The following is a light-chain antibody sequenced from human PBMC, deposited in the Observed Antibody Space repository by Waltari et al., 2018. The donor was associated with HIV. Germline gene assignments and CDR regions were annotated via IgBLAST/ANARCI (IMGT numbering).Light chain of an antibody. CDR2: GNS. V-gene: IGLV1-40*01. CDR1: SSNIGTTDD. Sequence: QSVLTQPPSVSGAPGQRVTISCTGSSSNIGTTDDIHWYQQLPGTAPKLLIYGNSNRPSGVPDRFSGSKSGTSASLAIAGLQAEDEADYYCQSYDTTLRGSIFGGGTKLTVL. J-gene: IGLJ2*01. CDR3: QSYDTTLRGSI.